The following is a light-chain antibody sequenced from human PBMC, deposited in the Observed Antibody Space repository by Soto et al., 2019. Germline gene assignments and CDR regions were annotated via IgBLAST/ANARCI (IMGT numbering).Light chain of an antibody. CDR3: LLYYGGTPV. CDR2: STS. J-gene: IGLJ2*01. CDR1: TGAVTSSLY. V-gene: IGLV7-43*01. Sequence: QAVVTQEPSLTVSPGGTVTLTCASSTGAVTSSLYPNWFQQKPGQPPRALIHSTSYKHSWTPARFSGSLLGDKAALTLSGVQPEDEAQYYCLLYYGGTPVFGGGTKLTVL.